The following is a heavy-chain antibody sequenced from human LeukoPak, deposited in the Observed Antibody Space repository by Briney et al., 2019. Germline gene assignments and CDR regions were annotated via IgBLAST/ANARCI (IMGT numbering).Heavy chain of an antibody. J-gene: IGHJ6*03. CDR3: ARDQEVFPSGYYYMDV. Sequence: GGSLRLSCAASGFTFSSYAMHWVRQAPGKGLEWVAVISYDGSNKYYADSVKGRFTISRDNSKNTLYLQMNSLRAEDTAVYYCARDQEVFPSGYYYMDVWGKGTTVTVSS. V-gene: IGHV3-30-3*01. CDR2: ISYDGSNK. CDR1: GFTFSSYA. D-gene: IGHD1-14*01.